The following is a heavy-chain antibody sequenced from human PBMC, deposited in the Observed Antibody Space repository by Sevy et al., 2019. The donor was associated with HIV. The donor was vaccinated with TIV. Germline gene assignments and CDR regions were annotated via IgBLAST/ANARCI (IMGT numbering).Heavy chain of an antibody. V-gene: IGHV3-7*01. CDR2: IKEDGSVK. J-gene: IGHJ4*02. CDR3: VRAIGAAGSY. D-gene: IGHD6-13*01. CDR1: GFTFSRYW. Sequence: GESLKISCEASGFTFSRYWMSWVRQAPGKGLEWVANIKEDGSVKYYVESVKGRFTISRDNAKNSVYLQMNSLRAEDAALYYCVRAIGAAGSYWGLGTLVTVSS.